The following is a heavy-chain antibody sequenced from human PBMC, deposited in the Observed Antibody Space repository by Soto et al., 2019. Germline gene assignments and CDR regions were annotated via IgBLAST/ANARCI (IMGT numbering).Heavy chain of an antibody. CDR1: GGTFGSHG. V-gene: IGHV1-69*13. CDR2: FIAMLGTP. Sequence: SVKVSCKASGGTFGSHGTAWVRQAPGQGLEWMGGFIAMLGTPTYAKKVQGRATITADESLTSSYLELRSLRSEDTAVYFCARGAMANFDYWGQGTVVTVSS. CDR3: ARGAMANFDY. J-gene: IGHJ4*02. D-gene: IGHD5-18*01.